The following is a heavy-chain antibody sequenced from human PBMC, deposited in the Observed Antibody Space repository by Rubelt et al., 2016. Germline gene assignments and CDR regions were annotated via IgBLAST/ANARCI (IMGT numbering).Heavy chain of an antibody. CDR3: ARDQEYYEILTGYLSGMDV. D-gene: IGHD3-9*01. CDR1: GYTFTSYA. V-gene: IGHV1-3*01. Sequence: QVQLVQSGAEVKKPGASVKVSCKASGYTFTSYAMHWVRQAPGQRLEWMGWINAGNGTTKYSQKFQGRVTITRDTSRSTAYMELSSLRSEDTAGYYCARDQEYYEILTGYLSGMDVWGQGTTVTVSS. J-gene: IGHJ6*02. CDR2: INAGNGTT.